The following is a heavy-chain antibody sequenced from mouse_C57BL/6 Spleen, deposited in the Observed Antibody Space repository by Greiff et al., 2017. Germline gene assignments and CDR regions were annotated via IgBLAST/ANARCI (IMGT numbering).Heavy chain of an antibody. CDR3: ARNDGFHFDY. Sequence: EVQRVESGPELVKPGDSVKISCKASGYSFTGYFMNWVMQSHGKSLEWIGRINPYNGDTFYNQKFKGKATLTVDKSSSTAHMELRSLTSEDSAVYYCARNDGFHFDYWGQGTTLTVSS. V-gene: IGHV1-20*01. CDR2: INPYNGDT. D-gene: IGHD2-3*01. J-gene: IGHJ2*01. CDR1: GYSFTGYF.